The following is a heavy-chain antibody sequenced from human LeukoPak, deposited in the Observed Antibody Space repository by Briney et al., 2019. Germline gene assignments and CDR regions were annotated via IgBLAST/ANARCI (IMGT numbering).Heavy chain of an antibody. CDR1: GGSISSSSYY. CDR3: AREDIVVATYYFDY. V-gene: IGHV4-39*07. CDR2: IYTSGST. J-gene: IGHJ4*02. D-gene: IGHD3-22*01. Sequence: PSETLSLTCTVSGGSISSSSYYWGWLRQPPGKGLEWIGRIYTSGSTNYNPSLKSRVTMSVDTSKNQFSLKLSSVTAADTAVYYCAREDIVVATYYFDYWGQGTLVTVSS.